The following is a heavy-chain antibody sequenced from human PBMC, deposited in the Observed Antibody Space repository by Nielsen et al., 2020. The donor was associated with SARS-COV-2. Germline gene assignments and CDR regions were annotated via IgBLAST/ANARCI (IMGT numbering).Heavy chain of an antibody. CDR2: ISWNSGSI. Sequence: GGSLRLSCAASGFTFDDYAMHWVRQAPGKGLEWVSGISWNSGSIGYADSVKGRFTISRDNAKNSLYLQMSSLRAEDTALYYCAKDKSLGIAAAARAFDIWGQGTMVTVSS. D-gene: IGHD6-13*01. CDR3: AKDKSLGIAAAARAFDI. V-gene: IGHV3-9*01. CDR1: GFTFDDYA. J-gene: IGHJ3*02.